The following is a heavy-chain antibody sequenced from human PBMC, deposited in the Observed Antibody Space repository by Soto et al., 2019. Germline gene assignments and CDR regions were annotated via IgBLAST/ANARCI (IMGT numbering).Heavy chain of an antibody. Sequence: GGSLRLSCAASGFTFSSYAMSWVRQAPGKGLEWVSAISGSGGSTYYADSVKGRFTISRDNSKNTLYLQMNSLRAEDTAVDYCAKYSPDYYGSGSPTGYFDYWGQGTLVTVSS. V-gene: IGHV3-23*01. CDR1: GFTFSSYA. D-gene: IGHD3-10*01. CDR2: ISGSGGST. J-gene: IGHJ4*02. CDR3: AKYSPDYYGSGSPTGYFDY.